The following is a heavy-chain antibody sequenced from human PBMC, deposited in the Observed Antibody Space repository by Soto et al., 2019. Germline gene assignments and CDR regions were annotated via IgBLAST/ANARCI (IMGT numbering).Heavy chain of an antibody. CDR2: ISYDGSNK. Sequence: QVQLVESGRGVVQPGRSLRLSCAASGFTFSSYAMHWVRQAPGKGLEWVAVISYDGSNKYYADSVKGRFTSSRDNSKNTLYLQMNGLRAEDTAVYYCARNTLSHYYDRSGQNFYYYYGMDVWGQGTTVTVSS. D-gene: IGHD3-22*01. CDR1: GFTFSSYA. V-gene: IGHV3-30-3*01. J-gene: IGHJ6*02. CDR3: ARNTLSHYYDRSGQNFYYYYGMDV.